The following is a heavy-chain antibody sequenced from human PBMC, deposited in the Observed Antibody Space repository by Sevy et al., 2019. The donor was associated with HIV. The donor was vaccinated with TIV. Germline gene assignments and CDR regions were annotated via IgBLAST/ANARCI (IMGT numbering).Heavy chain of an antibody. CDR3: AGTQEGYGSGSYYNVWEDYYGMDV. CDR2: ISYDGSNK. D-gene: IGHD3-10*01. Sequence: GGSLRLSCAASGFTFSSYAMHWVRQAPGKGLEWVAVISYDGSNKYYADSVKGRFTISRDNSKNTLYLQMNSLRAEDVAVYDWAGTQEGYGSGSYYNVWEDYYGMDVWGQGTTVTVSS. V-gene: IGHV3-30-3*01. J-gene: IGHJ6*02. CDR1: GFTFSSYA.